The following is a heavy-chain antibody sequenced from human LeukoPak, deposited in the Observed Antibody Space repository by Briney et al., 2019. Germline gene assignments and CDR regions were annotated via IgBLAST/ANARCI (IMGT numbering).Heavy chain of an antibody. V-gene: IGHV1-2*02. CDR3: ARGVFGESLES. Sequence: ASAKVSCKASGHTFTGYYVYWVRQAPGQGVEWVGWMNRNVGGANLPQKLQGRVTVPSDPSISEAYMELRRLRSDDTAVYYCARGVFGESLESWGQGTLVTVSS. D-gene: IGHD3-10*02. J-gene: IGHJ4*02. CDR2: MNRNVGGA. CDR1: GHTFTGYY.